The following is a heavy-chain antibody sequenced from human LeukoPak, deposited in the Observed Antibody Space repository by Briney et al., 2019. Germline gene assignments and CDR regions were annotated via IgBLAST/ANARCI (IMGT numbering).Heavy chain of an antibody. J-gene: IGHJ4*02. CDR1: GGSISSGGYS. V-gene: IGHV4-30-2*01. D-gene: IGHD6-19*01. CDR2: IYHSGST. CDR3: ASFSSGWYFDY. Sequence: PSETLSLTCAVSGGSISSGGYSWSWIRQPPGKGLEWIGYIYHSGSTYYNPSLKSRVTISVDRSKNQFSLKLSSVTAADTAVYYCASFSSGWYFDYWGQGTLVTVSS.